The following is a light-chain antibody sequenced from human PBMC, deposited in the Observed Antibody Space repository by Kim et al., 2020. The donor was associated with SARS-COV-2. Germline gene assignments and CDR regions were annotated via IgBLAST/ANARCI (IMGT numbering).Light chain of an antibody. CDR2: DVS. Sequence: EVVLTQSPATLSLAPGDRATLSCRASQNVYNYLAWYQQRPGQSPRLLIFDVSSRAPGIPARFSGSGSGTDFTLTITSLEPEDFAVYYCQRRISRVTFGEGTRLGIK. CDR1: QNVYNY. J-gene: IGKJ5*01. CDR3: QRRISRVT. V-gene: IGKV3-11*01.